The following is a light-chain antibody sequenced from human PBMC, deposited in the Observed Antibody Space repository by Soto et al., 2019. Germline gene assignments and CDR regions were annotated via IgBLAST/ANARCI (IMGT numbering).Light chain of an antibody. V-gene: IGKV1-33*01. J-gene: IGKJ4*01. Sequence: DIQMTQSPSSLSASVGDRVTITCQASQDISKYLNWYQQKPGKAPKLLLYDASNLETGVPPRFGGSGSGTHFTFTISSLQPEDIATYYCQQYGNLPLTLGGGTKVDIK. CDR3: QQYGNLPLT. CDR2: DAS. CDR1: QDISKY.